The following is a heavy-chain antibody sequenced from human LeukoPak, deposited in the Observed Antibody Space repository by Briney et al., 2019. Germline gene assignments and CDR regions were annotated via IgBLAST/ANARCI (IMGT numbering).Heavy chain of an antibody. D-gene: IGHD3-3*01. V-gene: IGHV3-53*01. CDR3: ARLGRFLEWFFDY. J-gene: IGHJ4*02. CDR1: GFTFSRYW. Sequence: GGSLRLSCAASGFTFSRYWMTWFRQAPGKGLEWVSAIYSGGSTYYADSVKGRFTISRDNSKNTLYLQMNSLRAEDTAVYYCARLGRFLEWFFDYWGQGTLVTVSS. CDR2: IYSGGST.